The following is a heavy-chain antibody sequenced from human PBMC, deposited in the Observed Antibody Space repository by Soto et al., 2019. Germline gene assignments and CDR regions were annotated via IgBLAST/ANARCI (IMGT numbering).Heavy chain of an antibody. D-gene: IGHD3-3*01. V-gene: IGHV1-69*06. J-gene: IGHJ4*02. CDR3: ARTTKYVGVWSGYYTTIDDY. Sequence: QVQLVPSGAEVKRPGSSVKVSCRTSGGTFSSYAITWVRQAPGQGLEWMGGIIPMSGTVKYAQKFQGRVTITADKSTSTAYMELSSLRSEETAVYYCARTTKYVGVWSGYYTTIDDYWGQGTLVTVSS. CDR1: GGTFSSYA. CDR2: IIPMSGTV.